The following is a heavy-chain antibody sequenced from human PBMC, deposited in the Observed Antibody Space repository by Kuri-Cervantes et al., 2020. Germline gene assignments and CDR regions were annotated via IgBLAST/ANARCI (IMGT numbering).Heavy chain of an antibody. V-gene: IGHV4-34*01. CDR2: INHSGST. CDR1: GGSFSGYY. CDR3: ARDPGCSGGSCYSGVDYYYMDV. J-gene: IGHJ6*03. D-gene: IGHD2-15*01. Sequence: GSLRLSCAVYGGSFSGYYWSWIRQPPGKGLEWIGEINHSGSTNYNPSLKSRVTISVDTSKNQFSLQLNSVTPEDTAVYYCARDPGCSGGSCYSGVDYYYMDVWGKGTTVTVSS.